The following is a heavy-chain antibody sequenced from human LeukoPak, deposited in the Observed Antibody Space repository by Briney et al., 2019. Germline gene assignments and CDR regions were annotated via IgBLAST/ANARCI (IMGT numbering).Heavy chain of an antibody. CDR3: AKGGGYCSSTSCYTISDRSLDY. CDR1: GFTFSSYA. CDR2: ISGSGGST. J-gene: IGHJ4*02. Sequence: QAGGSLRLSCAAPGFTFSSYAMSWVRQAPGKGLEWVSTISGSGGSTYYADSVKGRFTISRDNSKNTLYLQMNSLRAEDTAVYYCAKGGGYCSSTSCYTISDRSLDYWGQGTLVTVSS. D-gene: IGHD2-2*02. V-gene: IGHV3-23*01.